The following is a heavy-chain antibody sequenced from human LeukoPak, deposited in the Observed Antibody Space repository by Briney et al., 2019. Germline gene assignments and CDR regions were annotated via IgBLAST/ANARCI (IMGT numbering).Heavy chain of an antibody. D-gene: IGHD6-6*01. V-gene: IGHV3-21*01. CDR1: GFTFSIYS. J-gene: IGHJ4*02. Sequence: NPGRSLRLSCAASGFTFSIYSMNCVPHTPGKRLECVSAISSSISYIYYADSSKGRFPIPRDNAKNSLYLQMNSRSVRDPPVFYFARTSSSGFDYWGQGTLVTVSS. CDR2: ISSSISYI. CDR3: ARTSSSGFDY.